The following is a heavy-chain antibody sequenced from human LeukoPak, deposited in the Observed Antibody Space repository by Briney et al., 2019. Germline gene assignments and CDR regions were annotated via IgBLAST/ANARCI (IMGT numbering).Heavy chain of an antibody. CDR1: GGSFSGYY. J-gene: IGHJ6*03. V-gene: IGHV4-34*01. CDR2: INHSGST. D-gene: IGHD3-10*01. CDR3: ARKGRYYYGSGSYLYYYMDV. Sequence: SETLSLTCAVYGGSFSGYYWSWIRQPPGKGLEWIGEINHSGSTNYNPSLKSRVTISVDTSKNQFSLKLSSVTAADTAVYYCARKGRYYYGSGSYLYYYMDVWGKGTTVTISS.